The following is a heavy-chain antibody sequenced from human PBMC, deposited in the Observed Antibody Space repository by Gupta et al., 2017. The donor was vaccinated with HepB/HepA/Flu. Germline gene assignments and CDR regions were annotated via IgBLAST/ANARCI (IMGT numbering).Heavy chain of an antibody. V-gene: IGHV3-7*01. CDR2: IKQDGSEK. D-gene: IGHD6-19*01. CDR1: GFTFSSYW. J-gene: IGHJ4*01. CDR3: AAGAGWLIDY. Sequence: EVQVVESGGALVQPGGSLRLSCAASGFTFSSYWMNWVRQAPGKGLEWVANIKQDGSEKKYVDSVKGRFSISRDDAQNSLYLQMNTLRVDDTSLYSCAAGAGWLIDYWGQGTLVTVSS.